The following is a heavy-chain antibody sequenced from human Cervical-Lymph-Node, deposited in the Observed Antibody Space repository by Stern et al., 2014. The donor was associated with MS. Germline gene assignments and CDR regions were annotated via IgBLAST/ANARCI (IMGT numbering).Heavy chain of an antibody. CDR2: INPGNGHT. D-gene: IGHD3/OR15-3a*01. J-gene: IGHJ5*01. CDR3: ARSGVDFYNPHYSLGYNWFDS. Sequence: QVQLMQSGAEMKKPGASVKVSCKASGYIFTTYTIHWVRQAPGQGLEWMGWINPGNGHTRFSQKFQGRVTFVRDTSANTAYMEVASLRSEDTAVYYCARSGVDFYNPHYSLGYNWFDSWGQGTLVTVSS. CDR1: GYIFTTYT. V-gene: IGHV1-3*01.